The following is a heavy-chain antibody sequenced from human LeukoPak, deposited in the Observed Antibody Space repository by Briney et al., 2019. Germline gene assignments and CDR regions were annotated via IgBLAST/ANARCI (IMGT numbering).Heavy chain of an antibody. CDR2: IYYSGST. V-gene: IGHV4-59*08. D-gene: IGHD1-26*01. CDR1: GGSISSYY. CDR3: ARHISGNYGGYFDY. J-gene: IGHJ4*02. Sequence: SETLSLTCTVSGGSISSYYWSWIRQPPGKGLEWIGYIYYSGSTNYNPSLKSRVTISVDTSKNQFSLKLSSVTAADTAVYYCARHISGNYGGYFDYWGQGTLVAVSS.